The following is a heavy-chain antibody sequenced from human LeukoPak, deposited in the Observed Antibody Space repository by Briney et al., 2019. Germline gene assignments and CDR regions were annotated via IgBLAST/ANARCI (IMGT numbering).Heavy chain of an antibody. D-gene: IGHD4-11*01. J-gene: IGHJ4*02. V-gene: IGHV4-4*07. CDR2: IYTSGST. Sequence: SETLSLTCTVSGGSISSYYWSWIRQPAGKGLERIGRIYTSGSTNYNPSLKSRVTMSVDTSKNRFSLKLTSVTAADTAVYYCASSRGYSNYYFDYWGQGTLVTVSS. CDR1: GGSISSYY. CDR3: ASSRGYSNYYFDY.